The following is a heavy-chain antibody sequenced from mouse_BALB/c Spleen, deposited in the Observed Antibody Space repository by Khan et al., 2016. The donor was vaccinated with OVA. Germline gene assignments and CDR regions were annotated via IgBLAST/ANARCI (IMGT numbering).Heavy chain of an antibody. CDR2: IDPYNGAP. CDR1: GYSFTGYY. V-gene: IGHV1-31*01. J-gene: IGHJ3*01. D-gene: IGHD1-2*01. Sequence: VRLQQSGPELVKPGASVKISCKTSGYSFTGYYIHWVKQSHVKSLDWIGRIDPYNGAPSYNQNFMDKASLTVHKSSGTAYMELHSLTSEDSAVYYCARSGYYGFAFWGQGTLVTVSA. CDR3: ARSGYYGFAF.